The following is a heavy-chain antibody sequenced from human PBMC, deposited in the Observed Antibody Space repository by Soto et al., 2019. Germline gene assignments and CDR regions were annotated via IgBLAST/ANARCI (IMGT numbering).Heavy chain of an antibody. D-gene: IGHD5-12*01. J-gene: IGHJ5*02. Sequence: SETLSLTCDVYGGSFSSYYWNWIRQPPGKGLEWLGEINHSGSTNYNPSLESRVTISLDTSRTQFSLKLTSVTAADTAVYYCARGEGRLVGTWFDPWGQGTLVTVSS. CDR2: INHSGST. CDR3: ARGEGRLVGTWFDP. CDR1: GGSFSSYY. V-gene: IGHV4-34*01.